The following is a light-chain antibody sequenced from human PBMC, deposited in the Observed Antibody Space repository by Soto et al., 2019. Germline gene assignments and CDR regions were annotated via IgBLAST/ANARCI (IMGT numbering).Light chain of an antibody. CDR2: AAS. Sequence: IQMTQSPSSLSASVGDRVTITCQASQDISSYLNWYQQKPGKAPKLLIYAASSLQSGVPSRFSGSGSGTDFTLTISSLQPEDFATYYCQQSYSTLFTFGPGT. J-gene: IGKJ3*01. CDR1: QDISSY. CDR3: QQSYSTLFT. V-gene: IGKV1-39*01.